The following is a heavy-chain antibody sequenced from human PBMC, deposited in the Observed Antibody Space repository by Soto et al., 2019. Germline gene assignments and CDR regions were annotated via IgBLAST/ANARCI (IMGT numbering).Heavy chain of an antibody. CDR2: ISSSSSYI. J-gene: IGHJ4*02. V-gene: IGHV3-21*01. Sequence: EVQLVESGGGLVKPGGSLRLSCAASGFTFSSYSMNWVRQAPGKGLEWVSSISSSSSYIYYADSVKGRFTISRDNAKNSVYLQMNSLRAEDTAVYYCARDRCSGGSCYSASCFDYWGQGTLVTVSS. CDR1: GFTFSSYS. D-gene: IGHD2-15*01. CDR3: ARDRCSGGSCYSASCFDY.